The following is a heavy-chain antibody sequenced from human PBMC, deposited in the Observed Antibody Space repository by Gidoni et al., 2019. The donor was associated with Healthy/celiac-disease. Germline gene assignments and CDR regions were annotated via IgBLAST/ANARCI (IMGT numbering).Heavy chain of an antibody. V-gene: IGHV1-69*06. J-gene: IGHJ4*02. Sequence: HVQLVQSGAEVQKPGSSVKVSCKASVGTFSSYAISWVRQAPGQGLEWLGGIILIFGTANYAQKFQGRVTITADKATSTAYMELSSLGSEDTAVYYCAIFMATTYYCDYWGQGTLVTVSS. D-gene: IGHD5-12*01. CDR2: IILIFGTA. CDR1: VGTFSSYA. CDR3: AIFMATTYYCDY.